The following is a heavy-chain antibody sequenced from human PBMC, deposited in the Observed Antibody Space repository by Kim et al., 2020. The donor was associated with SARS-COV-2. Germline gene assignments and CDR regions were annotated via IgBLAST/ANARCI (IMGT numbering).Heavy chain of an antibody. CDR2: IYSGGSST. CDR1: GFTFSSYA. CDR3: AKVNSCFLGIAAAAKSIAVDGMGNRYYVDY. V-gene: IGHV3-23*03. J-gene: IGHJ4*02. D-gene: IGHD6-13*01. Sequence: GGSLRLSCAASGFTFSSYAMSWVRQAPGKGLEWVSVIYSGGSSTYYADSVKGRFTISRDNSKNTLYLQMNSLRAEDTAVYYCAKVNSCFLGIAAAAKSIAVDGMGNRYYVDYWGQGTLVTVSS.